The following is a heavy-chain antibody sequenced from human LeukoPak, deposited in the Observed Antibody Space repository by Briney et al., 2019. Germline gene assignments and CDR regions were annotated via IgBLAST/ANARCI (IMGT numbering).Heavy chain of an antibody. Sequence: SVKVSCKXSGGTFSSYAISGVRQAPGQGLEWMGGIIPILGTANYSQKFQGRVTITAAESTSTDYMELSSLRSEDTAVYYCARAYCGGDCYTYRNWFDPWGQGTLVTVPS. CDR3: ARAYCGGDCYTYRNWFDP. CDR2: IIPILGTA. CDR1: GGTFSSYA. J-gene: IGHJ5*02. D-gene: IGHD2-21*01. V-gene: IGHV1-69*01.